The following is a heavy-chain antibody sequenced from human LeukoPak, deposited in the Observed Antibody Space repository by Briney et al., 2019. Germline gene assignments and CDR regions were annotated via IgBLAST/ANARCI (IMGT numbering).Heavy chain of an antibody. CDR3: AYTVGYCNSTSCYTGVDY. CDR2: INHSGST. D-gene: IGHD2-2*02. Sequence: SETLSLTCAVYGGSFSTYYWSWIRQPPGKGLEWIGEINHSGSTNYNPSLKSRVTISVDTSKNQFSLKLSSVTAADTAVYYCAYTVGYCNSTSCYTGVDYWGQGTLVTVSS. J-gene: IGHJ4*02. V-gene: IGHV4-34*01. CDR1: GGSFSTYY.